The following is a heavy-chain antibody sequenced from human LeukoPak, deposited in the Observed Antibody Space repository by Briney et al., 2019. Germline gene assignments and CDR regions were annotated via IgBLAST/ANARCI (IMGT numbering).Heavy chain of an antibody. CDR3: ARRRVVVVPTYYYYYMDV. J-gene: IGHJ6*03. Sequence: SETLSLTCTVSGGSISSYYWSWIRQPPGKGLEWIGYIYTSGSTNYNPSLKSRVTISVDTSKNQFSLKLSSVTAAGTAVYYCARRRVVVVPTYYYYYMDVWGKGTTVTVSS. V-gene: IGHV4-4*09. CDR2: IYTSGST. D-gene: IGHD2-2*01. CDR1: GGSISSYY.